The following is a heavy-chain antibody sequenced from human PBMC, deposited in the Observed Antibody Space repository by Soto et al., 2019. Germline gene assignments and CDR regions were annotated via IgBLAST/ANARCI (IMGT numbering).Heavy chain of an antibody. CDR1: GFTVSRNY. D-gene: IGHD1-26*01. CDR2: IYSGGST. J-gene: IGHJ4*02. V-gene: IGHV3-66*01. CDR3: ARESIVGATNTFDY. Sequence: EVQLVESGGGLVQPGESLRLSCAASGFTVSRNYMSWVRQAPGKGLEWVSIIYSGGSTYYADSVKGRFTISRDNSKNTLYLQMNSLRAEDTAVYYCARESIVGATNTFDYGGQGTLVTVSS.